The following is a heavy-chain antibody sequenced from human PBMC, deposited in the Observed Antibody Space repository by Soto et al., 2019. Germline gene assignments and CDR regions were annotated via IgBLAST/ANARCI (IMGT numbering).Heavy chain of an antibody. CDR3: ARTPTYNIAAAGTPPVFWFDP. Sequence: PXETLSLTCTVSGGSISSGGYYWSWIRQHPGKGLEWIGYIYYSGSTYYNPSLKSRVTISVDTSKNQFSLKLSPVTAADTAVYYCARTPTYNIAAAGTPPVFWFDPWGQGTLVTVSS. V-gene: IGHV4-31*03. CDR2: IYYSGST. CDR1: GGSISSGGYY. D-gene: IGHD6-13*01. J-gene: IGHJ5*02.